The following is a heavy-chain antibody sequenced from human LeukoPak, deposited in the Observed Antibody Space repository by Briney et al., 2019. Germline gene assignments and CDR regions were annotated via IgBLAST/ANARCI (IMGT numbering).Heavy chain of an antibody. J-gene: IGHJ4*02. D-gene: IGHD5-18*01. CDR1: GYTFTSYE. CDR3: ARGRGKYSSLDY. Sequence: ASVKVSCKASGYTFTSYEINWVRQATGQGLEWMGWMNPNSGNTGYAPRFQGRVTMTRNTPITTAYMELSSLRSEDTAVYYCARGRGKYSSLDYWGQGTLVTVSS. CDR2: MNPNSGNT. V-gene: IGHV1-8*02.